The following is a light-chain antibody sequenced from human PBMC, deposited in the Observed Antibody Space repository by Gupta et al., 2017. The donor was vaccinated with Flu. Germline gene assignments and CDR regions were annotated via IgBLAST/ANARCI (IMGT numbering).Light chain of an antibody. CDR1: QDIRNF. V-gene: IGKV1-9*01. CDR3: QHFNSFPGYS. J-gene: IGKJ2*03. Sequence: DIHLTQSPSFLSASVGDRVAITCRASQDIRNFLAWYQQKPGKAPKLLIFAASTLQTGVPSRFSGSGYGKEFTLTISSRQPEDFARYYFQHFNSFPGYSFGQWTKLEIK. CDR2: AAS.